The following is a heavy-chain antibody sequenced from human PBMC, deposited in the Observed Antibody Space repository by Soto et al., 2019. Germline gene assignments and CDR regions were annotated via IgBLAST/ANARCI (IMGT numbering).Heavy chain of an antibody. J-gene: IGHJ4*02. CDR1: GGTFSSYR. Sequence: QVQLVQSGAEVREPGSSVKVSCKASGGTFSSYRINWVRQAPGQGLEWVGGIVPIYRTADYAQKFQGRVSITADESARKTYLELSSLKSQDTAVYYCARDSGAKLSSSWGQGTLVTVSS. CDR3: ARDSGAKLSSS. CDR2: IVPIYRTA. V-gene: IGHV1-69*01. D-gene: IGHD6-13*01.